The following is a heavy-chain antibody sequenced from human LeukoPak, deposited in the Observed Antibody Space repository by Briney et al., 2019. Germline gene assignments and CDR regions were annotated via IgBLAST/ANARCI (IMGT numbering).Heavy chain of an antibody. V-gene: IGHV3-23*01. CDR1: GFTFSNYG. J-gene: IGHJ1*01. D-gene: IGHD6-19*01. CDR2: ISGSGGST. CDR3: AKDQGSGWPAEYSQH. Sequence: GGSLRLSCAASGFTFSNYGMSWVRQAPGKGLEWVSGISGSGGSTYYADSVKGRFTISRDNSKNTVYLQMNSLRAEDTAVYFCAKDQGSGWPAEYSQHWGQGTLVTVSS.